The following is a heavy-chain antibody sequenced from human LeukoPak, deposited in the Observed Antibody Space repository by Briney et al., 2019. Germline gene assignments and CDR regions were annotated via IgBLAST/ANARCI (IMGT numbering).Heavy chain of an antibody. J-gene: IGHJ4*02. D-gene: IGHD2-2*01. Sequence: GASVKVSCKASGYTFTSYAMNWVRQVPGQGLEWTGWINTNTGSPTYAQAFTGRFVFSLDTSVSTAYLQISSLKTEDTAVYYCACYDCGDYWGQGTLVTVSS. CDR2: INTNTGSP. CDR1: GYTFTSYA. CDR3: ACYDCGDY. V-gene: IGHV7-4-1*02.